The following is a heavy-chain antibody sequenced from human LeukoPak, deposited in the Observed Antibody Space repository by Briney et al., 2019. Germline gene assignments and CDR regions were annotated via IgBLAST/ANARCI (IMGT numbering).Heavy chain of an antibody. CDR1: GFTFSSYA. CDR2: IRSKANSYAT. CDR3: TRPSTMIVEDAFDI. J-gene: IGHJ3*02. Sequence: GGSLRLSCAASGFTFSSYAMHWVRQASGKGLEWVGRIRSKANSYATAYAASVKGRFTISRDDSKNTAYLQMNSLKTEDTAVYYCTRPSTMIVEDAFDIWGQGTMVTVSS. D-gene: IGHD3-22*01. V-gene: IGHV3-73*01.